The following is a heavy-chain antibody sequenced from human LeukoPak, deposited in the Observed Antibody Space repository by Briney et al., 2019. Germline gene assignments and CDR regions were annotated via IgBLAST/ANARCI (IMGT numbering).Heavy chain of an antibody. D-gene: IGHD3-16*01. CDR2: ISYDGSNK. CDR3: ARGGGLDV. Sequence: GGSLGLSCAVSGFTFSSYAMHWVRQAPGKGPEWVAVISYDGSNKYYADSVKGRFTISRDNAKNSLYLQMSNLRAEDTAVYFCARGGGLDVWGQGATVTVSS. J-gene: IGHJ6*02. V-gene: IGHV3-30*04. CDR1: GFTFSSYA.